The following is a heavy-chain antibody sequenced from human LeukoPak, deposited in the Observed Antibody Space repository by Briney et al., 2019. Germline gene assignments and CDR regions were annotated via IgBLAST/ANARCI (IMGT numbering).Heavy chain of an antibody. CDR1: GGSISSSSYY. J-gene: IGHJ4*02. D-gene: IGHD5-24*01. CDR2: IYYSGST. Sequence: SETLSLTCTVSGGSISSSSYYWGWIRQPPGKGLEWIGSIYYSGSTYYHPSLKSRVTISVDTSKNQFSLKLSSVTAADTAVYYCARLWTGWLQPYWGQGTLVTVSS. CDR3: ARLWTGWLQPY. V-gene: IGHV4-39*07.